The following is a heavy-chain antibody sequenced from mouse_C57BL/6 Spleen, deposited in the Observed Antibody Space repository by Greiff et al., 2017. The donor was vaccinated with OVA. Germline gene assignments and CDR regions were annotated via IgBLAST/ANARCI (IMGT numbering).Heavy chain of an antibody. CDR1: GYSFTGYY. Sequence: EVKVVESGPELVKPGASVKISCKASGYSFTGYYMNWVKQSPEKSLEWIGEINPSTGGTTYNQKFKAKATLTVDKSSSTAYMQLKSLTSEDSAVYYCARSGTVDAMDYWGQGTSVTVSS. CDR2: INPSTGGT. D-gene: IGHD1-1*01. J-gene: IGHJ4*01. V-gene: IGHV1-42*01. CDR3: ARSGTVDAMDY.